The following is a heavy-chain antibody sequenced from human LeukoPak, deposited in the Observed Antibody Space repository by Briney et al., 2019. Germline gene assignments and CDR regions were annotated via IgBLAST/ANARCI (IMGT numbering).Heavy chain of an antibody. D-gene: IGHD2-2*01. CDR2: ISYDGSNK. CDR3: ASLRGLYCSSEFVCFDY. J-gene: IGHJ4*02. V-gene: IGHV3-30-3*01. CDR1: GFTFSSYA. Sequence: GGSLRLSCAASGFTFSSYAMHWVRQAPGKGLEWVAVISYDGSNKYYADSVKGRFTISRDNSKNTLYLQMNSLRAEDTAVYYCASLRGLYCSSEFVCFDYWGQGTLVTVSS.